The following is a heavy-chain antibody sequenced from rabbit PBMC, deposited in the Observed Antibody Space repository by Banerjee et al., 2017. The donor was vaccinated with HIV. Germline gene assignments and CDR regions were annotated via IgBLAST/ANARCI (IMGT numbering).Heavy chain of an antibody. D-gene: IGHD4-1*01. CDR1: GFSFSRSYY. J-gene: IGHJ4*01. Sequence: QEQLVESGGGLVKPEGSLTLTCTASGFSFSRSYYMCWVRQAPGKGLEWIACIGTGSSDNTYYATWAKGRFAISKASSTTVTLQMTSLTAADTATYFCARDLAGAIGWNFNLWGPGTLVTVS. CDR3: ARDLAGAIGWNFNL. V-gene: IGHV1S45*01. CDR2: IGTGSSDNT.